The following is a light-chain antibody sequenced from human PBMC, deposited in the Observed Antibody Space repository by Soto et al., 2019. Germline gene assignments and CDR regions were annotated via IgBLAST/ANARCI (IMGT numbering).Light chain of an antibody. Sequence: DIQMTQSPSSLSASVGDRVTITCRASQSISTYLHWYQQKPGKAPNLLIYAASTLQSGVPSRFSGSGSGTDFTLTISSLQPEDFATYFCQHCYSTPLTFGGGTKVDIK. J-gene: IGKJ4*01. CDR3: QHCYSTPLT. CDR1: QSISTY. V-gene: IGKV1-39*01. CDR2: AAS.